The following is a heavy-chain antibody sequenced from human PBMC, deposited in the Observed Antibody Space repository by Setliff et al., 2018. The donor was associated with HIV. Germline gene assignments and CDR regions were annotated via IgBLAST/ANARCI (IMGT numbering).Heavy chain of an antibody. D-gene: IGHD5-18*01. Sequence: GGSLRLSCAASGFTFSNAWMSWVRQAPGKGLEWVGRIKSKTDGGTTDYAAPVKGRFTISRDDSKDTLYLQMNSLKTEDTAVYYCTTGPESSYGYRKDYWGQGTLVTVSS. J-gene: IGHJ4*02. CDR2: IKSKTDGGTT. CDR3: TTGPESSYGYRKDY. V-gene: IGHV3-15*01. CDR1: GFTFSNAW.